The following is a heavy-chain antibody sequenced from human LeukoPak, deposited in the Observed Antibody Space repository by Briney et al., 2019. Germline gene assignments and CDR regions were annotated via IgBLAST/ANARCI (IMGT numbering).Heavy chain of an antibody. V-gene: IGHV1-3*01. CDR2: INAGNGNT. Sequence: ASVNVSCKTSGYTFTSYAMHWVRQAPGQRLEWMGWINAGNGNTEYSQKFQGRVTITRDTSASTAYMELSSLRSEDTAVYYCAVDSEDYWGQGTLVTVSS. D-gene: IGHD1-26*01. CDR1: GYTFTSYA. J-gene: IGHJ4*02. CDR3: AVDSEDY.